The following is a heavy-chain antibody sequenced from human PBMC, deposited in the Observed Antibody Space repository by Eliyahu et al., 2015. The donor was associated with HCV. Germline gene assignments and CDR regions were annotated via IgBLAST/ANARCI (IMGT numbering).Heavy chain of an antibody. D-gene: IGHD5-24*01. V-gene: IGHV4-39*07. CDR1: GGSISSSTYY. Sequence: QLQLQESGPGLVKPSETLSLTCXVSGGSISSSTYYWGWIRQPPGKGLEWIASIHHSGRTDYNPSLKSRVTMSVDMSKNQFSLKLSFVTAADTAVYYCARDLDGAGFFDYWGQGTLVTLSS. CDR3: ARDLDGAGFFDY. CDR2: IHHSGRT. J-gene: IGHJ4*02.